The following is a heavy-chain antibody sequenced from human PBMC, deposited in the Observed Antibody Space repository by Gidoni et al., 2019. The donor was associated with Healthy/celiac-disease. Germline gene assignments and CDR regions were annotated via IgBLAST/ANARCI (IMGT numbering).Heavy chain of an antibody. CDR2: IIPICGIA. V-gene: IGHV1-69*17. D-gene: IGHD5-18*01. CDR3: ARVVGDTAMVIRGNWFDP. Sequence: QVQLVQSGAEVKKPGSSVQVSCKASGGTFSSYAISWVRQAPGQGLEWMGGIIPICGIANYAQKFQGRVTITADKSTSTAYMELSSLRSEDTAVYYCARVVGDTAMVIRGNWFDPWGQGTLVTVSS. J-gene: IGHJ5*02. CDR1: GGTFSSYA.